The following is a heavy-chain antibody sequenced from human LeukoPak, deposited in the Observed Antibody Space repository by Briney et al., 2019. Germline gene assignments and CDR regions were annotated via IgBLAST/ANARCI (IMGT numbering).Heavy chain of an antibody. CDR3: ASTFRDDYGLDVFDV. V-gene: IGHV3-30*04. CDR2: ISYDGSNE. D-gene: IGHD5-24*01. CDR1: GFTFSSFS. Sequence: GGSLRLSCAASGFTFSSFSMHWVRQAPGKGLEWVALISYDGSNESYGDSVKGRFTISRDNSKNSLFLEMNSLRTEDTALYYCASTFRDDYGLDVFDVWGRGTVVTVSS. J-gene: IGHJ3*01.